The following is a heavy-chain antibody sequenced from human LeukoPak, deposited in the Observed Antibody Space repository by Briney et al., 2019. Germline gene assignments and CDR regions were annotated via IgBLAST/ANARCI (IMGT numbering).Heavy chain of an antibody. V-gene: IGHV3-48*01. D-gene: IGHD4-17*01. CDR1: GFTFSSYS. CDR3: ARDRLHYGEYEKTFDY. J-gene: IGHJ4*02. CDR2: ISHSSSTI. Sequence: PGGSLRLSCAASGFTFSSYSMNWVRQAPGKGLEWVSYISHSSSTIYYADSVKGRFTISRDNAKKSLYLQMNSLRAKDSAVYYCARDRLHYGEYEKTFDYWGQGTLVTVSS.